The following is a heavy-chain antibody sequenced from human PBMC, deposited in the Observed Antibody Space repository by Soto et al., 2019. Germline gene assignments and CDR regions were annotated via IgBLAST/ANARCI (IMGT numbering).Heavy chain of an antibody. CDR2: VYHSGST. D-gene: IGHD3-10*01. CDR1: SCSLSSSNW. CDR3: ARVSRPLWFGQFTGDDYDYMDV. Sequence: SETPSPPPPLSSCSLSSSNWWGWVRPTPGKGVGGVGEVYHSGSTKYNPSLKSRVSISVDKSKNQFSLKLSSVTATDTAVYYCARVSRPLWFGQFTGDDYDYMDVWGKGTTVTVSS. J-gene: IGHJ6*03. V-gene: IGHV4-4*02.